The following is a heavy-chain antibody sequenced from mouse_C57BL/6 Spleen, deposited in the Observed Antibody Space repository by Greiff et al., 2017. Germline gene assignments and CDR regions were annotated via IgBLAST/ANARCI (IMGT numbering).Heavy chain of an antibody. V-gene: IGHV1-50*01. CDR3: ARKIYYGNPFDD. Sequence: QVQLQQPGAELVKPGASVKLSCKASGYTFTSYWMQWVKQRPGQGLEWIGEIDPSDSYTNYNQKFKGKATLTVDTSSSTAYMQLSSLTSEDSAVYYCARKIYYGNPFDDWGQGTTLTVSS. J-gene: IGHJ2*01. CDR2: IDPSDSYT. D-gene: IGHD2-1*01. CDR1: GYTFTSYW.